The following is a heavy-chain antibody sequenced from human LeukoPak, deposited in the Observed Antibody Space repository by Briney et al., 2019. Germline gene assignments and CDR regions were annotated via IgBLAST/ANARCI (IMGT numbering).Heavy chain of an antibody. J-gene: IGHJ4*02. D-gene: IGHD4-17*01. CDR2: ISWNSGSI. CDR1: GFTFDDYA. CDR3: AKDRGVTTGKYYFDY. Sequence: GGSLRLSCAASGFTFDDYAMHWVRHAPGKGLEGVSGISWNSGSIGYADSVKGRFTISRDNAKNSLYLQMNSLRAEDTALYYCAKDRGVTTGKYYFDYWGQGTLVTVSS. V-gene: IGHV3-9*01.